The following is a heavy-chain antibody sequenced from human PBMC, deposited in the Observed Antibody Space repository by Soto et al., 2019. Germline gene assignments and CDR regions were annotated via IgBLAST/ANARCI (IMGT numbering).Heavy chain of an antibody. J-gene: IGHJ6*03. CDR2: INDSGNI. Sequence: QVQLQQWGAGLLKPSETLSLTCAVYGGSFSGYQWSWIRQTPGKGLEWIGEINDSGNINFNPSLTSRVTILLDTPKKQISLKLSSVTAADSAVYYCARGLILWFGELSRRGGYYYYMDVWGKGTTFTVSS. CDR3: ARGLILWFGELSRRGGYYYYMDV. CDR1: GGSFSGYQ. D-gene: IGHD3-10*01. V-gene: IGHV4-34*01.